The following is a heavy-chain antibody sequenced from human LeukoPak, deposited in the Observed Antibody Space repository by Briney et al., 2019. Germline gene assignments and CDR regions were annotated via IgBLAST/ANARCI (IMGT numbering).Heavy chain of an antibody. J-gene: IGHJ4*02. CDR3: ARFGYVAAVDV. V-gene: IGHV3-30*04. D-gene: IGHD2-15*01. CDR2: LSYDGNNK. Sequence: PGGSLRLSCAASGFTFSTYALHWVRQAPGKGLEWVAVLSYDGNNKYYGDSVKGRFTISRDNSKNMLYLQMNSLRAEDTAVYHCARFGYVAAVDVWGQGTPVTVSS. CDR1: GFTFSTYA.